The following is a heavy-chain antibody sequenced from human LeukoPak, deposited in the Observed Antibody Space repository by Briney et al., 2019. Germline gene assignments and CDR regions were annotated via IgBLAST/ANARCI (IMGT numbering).Heavy chain of an antibody. V-gene: IGHV4-59*01. CDR1: GGSMSGYF. Sequence: SETLSLTCTVSGGSMSGYFWSWIRQPPGKGLEWIGYIYYSGSTNYNPSLKSRVTISVDTSKNQFSLKLSSVTAADTAVYYCARGYSGYDTYWYFDLWGRGTLVTVSS. CDR3: ARGYSGYDTYWYFDL. CDR2: IYYSGST. J-gene: IGHJ2*01. D-gene: IGHD5-12*01.